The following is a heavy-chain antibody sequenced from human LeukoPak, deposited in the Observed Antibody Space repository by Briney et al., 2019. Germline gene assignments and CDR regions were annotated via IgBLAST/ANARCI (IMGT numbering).Heavy chain of an antibody. CDR3: AKDNPNSSGWYW. Sequence: GGSLTLSCAASGFTFSSYGMHWVRQAPGKGLEWVAVISYDGSNKYYADSVKGRFTISRDNSKNTLYLQMNSLRAEDTAVYYCAKDNPNSSGWYWWGQGTLVTVSS. V-gene: IGHV3-30*18. CDR1: GFTFSSYG. D-gene: IGHD6-19*01. CDR2: ISYDGSNK. J-gene: IGHJ4*02.